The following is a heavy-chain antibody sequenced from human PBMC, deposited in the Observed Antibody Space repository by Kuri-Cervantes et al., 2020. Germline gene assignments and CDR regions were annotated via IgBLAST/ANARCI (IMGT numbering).Heavy chain of an antibody. V-gene: IGHV1-18*01. J-gene: IGHJ4*02. D-gene: IGHD5-18*01. CDR3: ARASPVDTAMVGFDY. CDR1: GYTFTSYG. Sequence: ASVKVSCKASGYTFTSYGISWVRQAPGQGLEWMGWISAYNGNTNYAQNLQGRVTMTTDTSTSTAYMELRSLRSDDTAVYYCARASPVDTAMVGFDYWGQGTLVTVSS. CDR2: ISAYNGNT.